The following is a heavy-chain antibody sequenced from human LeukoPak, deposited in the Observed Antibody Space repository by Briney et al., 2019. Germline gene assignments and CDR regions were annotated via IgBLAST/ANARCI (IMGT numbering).Heavy chain of an antibody. J-gene: IGHJ4*02. Sequence: GGSLRLSCAASGFTFSSYGMHWVRQAPGKGLEWVAVIWYDGSNKYYADSVKGRFTISRDNSKNTLYLQMNSLRAEDTAVYYCARDPAWFGELIFDYWGQGTLVTVSS. CDR2: IWYDGSNK. V-gene: IGHV3-33*01. CDR3: ARDPAWFGELIFDY. D-gene: IGHD3-10*01. CDR1: GFTFSSYG.